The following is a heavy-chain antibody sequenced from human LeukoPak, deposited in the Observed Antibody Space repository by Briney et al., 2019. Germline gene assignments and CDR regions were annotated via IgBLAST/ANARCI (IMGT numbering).Heavy chain of an antibody. J-gene: IGHJ6*02. V-gene: IGHV3-66*01. D-gene: IGHD2-2*01. CDR3: ARRKVVSAYYYGMDV. CDR1: GFTFSSYS. CDR2: IYTGGTT. Sequence: PGGSLRLSCAASGFTFSSYSMNWVRQAPGKGLEWVSVIYTGGTTHYADSVKGRFTISRDNAKNTLYLQMNSLRAEDTAVYYCARRKVVSAYYYGMDVWGQGTTVIVSS.